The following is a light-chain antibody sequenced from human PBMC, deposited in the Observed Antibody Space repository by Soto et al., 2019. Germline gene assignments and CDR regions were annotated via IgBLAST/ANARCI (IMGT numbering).Light chain of an antibody. CDR2: DAS. V-gene: IGKV3-11*01. J-gene: IGKJ4*01. CDR3: QQRGGWPLT. CDR1: QSVGRF. Sequence: EIVLTQSPATLSLSPGERAALSCRASQSVGRFLAWYQQKPGQAPRLLIYDASNRATGSPARFSGSGSETDFTIAIDNLVPEDVAVYYCQQRGGWPLTFGGGTKVEIK.